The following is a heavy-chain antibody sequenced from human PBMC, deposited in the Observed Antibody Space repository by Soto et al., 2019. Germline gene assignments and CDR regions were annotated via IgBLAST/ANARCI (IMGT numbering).Heavy chain of an antibody. V-gene: IGHV4-30-2*01. J-gene: IGHJ4*02. CDR2: IYHSGST. D-gene: IGHD3-22*01. Sequence: ASETLSLTCAVPGGSISSGGYSWSWIRQPPGKGLEWIGYIYHSGSTYYNPSLKSRVTISVDRSKNQFSLKLSSVTAADTAVYYCARVSDSSGYYYDYWGQGTLVTVSS. CDR1: GGSISSGGYS. CDR3: ARVSDSSGYYYDY.